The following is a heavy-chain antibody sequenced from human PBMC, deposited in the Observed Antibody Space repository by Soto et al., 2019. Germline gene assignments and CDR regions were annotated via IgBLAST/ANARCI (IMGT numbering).Heavy chain of an antibody. D-gene: IGHD2-2*01. Sequence: GGSLRLSCAASGFTFSNAWMSWVRQAPGKGLEWVGRIKSKTDGGTTDYAAPVKGRFTISRDDSKNTLYLQMNSLKTEDTAVYYCTTEGVVVPADAFDIWGQGTMVTVSS. CDR2: IKSKTDGGTT. CDR3: TTEGVVVPADAFDI. V-gene: IGHV3-15*01. J-gene: IGHJ3*02. CDR1: GFTFSNAW.